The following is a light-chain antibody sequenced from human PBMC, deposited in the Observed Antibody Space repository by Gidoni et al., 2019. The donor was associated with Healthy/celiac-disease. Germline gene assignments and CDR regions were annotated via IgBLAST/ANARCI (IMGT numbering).Light chain of an antibody. V-gene: IGLV2-14*01. J-gene: IGLJ1*01. CDR1: SSDVAGYNY. CDR2: EVS. Sequence: QSPLSQPAPVSGSPGQSISISCTGTSSDVAGYNYVSWFQQHPGKAPKLMIFEVSNRPSGVSNRFSGSKSGNTASLTISGLQAEDEADYYCSSYTSSSTVFGTGTKVTVL. CDR3: SSYTSSSTV.